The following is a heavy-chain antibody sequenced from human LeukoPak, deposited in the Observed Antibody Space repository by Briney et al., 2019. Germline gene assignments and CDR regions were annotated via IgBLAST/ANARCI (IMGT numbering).Heavy chain of an antibody. D-gene: IGHD3-22*01. V-gene: IGHV4-4*07. CDR2: IYTSGST. Sequence: KPSETLSLTCTVSGGSISSYYWSWIRQPAGKGLEWIGRIYTSGSTNYNPSLKSRVTMSVDTSKNQFSLKLSSVTAADTAVHYCARDPYDSSGYYYHWFDPWGQGTLVTVSS. CDR1: GGSISSYY. J-gene: IGHJ5*02. CDR3: ARDPYDSSGYYYHWFDP.